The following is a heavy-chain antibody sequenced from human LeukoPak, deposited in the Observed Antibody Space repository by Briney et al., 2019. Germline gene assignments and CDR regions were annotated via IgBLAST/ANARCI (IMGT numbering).Heavy chain of an antibody. CDR2: IRSKANSYAT. Sequence: GGSLRLSCATSGFTFSGSAIHWVHQASGKGLEWVGRIRSKANSYATTDVASVKGRFTISRDDSKNTAYLEMSSLKTEDTAVYYCTRPSYDSSVSGVVYWGQGTLVTVSS. CDR3: TRPSYDSSVSGVVY. D-gene: IGHD3-22*01. CDR1: GFTFSGSA. J-gene: IGHJ4*02. V-gene: IGHV3-73*01.